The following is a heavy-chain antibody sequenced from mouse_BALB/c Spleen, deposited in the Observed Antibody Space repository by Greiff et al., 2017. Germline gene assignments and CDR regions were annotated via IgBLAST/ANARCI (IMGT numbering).Heavy chain of an antibody. CDR3: TGEDYYGSSQYYYAMDY. CDR2: IYPGNSDT. Sequence: EVQLQESGTVLARPGASVKMSCKASGYSFTSYWMHWVKQRPGQGLEWIGAIYPGNSDTSYNQKFKGKAKLTAVTSASTAYMELSSLTNDDSAVYYCTGEDYYGSSQYYYAMDYWGQGTSVTVSS. J-gene: IGHJ4*01. V-gene: IGHV1-5*01. D-gene: IGHD1-1*01. CDR1: GYSFTSYW.